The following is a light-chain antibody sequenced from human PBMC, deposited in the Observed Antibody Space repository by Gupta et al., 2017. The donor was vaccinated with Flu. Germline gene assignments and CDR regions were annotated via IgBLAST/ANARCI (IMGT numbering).Light chain of an antibody. CDR2: LNS. CDR3: MQSLETPIT. CDR1: QSLIYKNGNNH. J-gene: IGKJ5*01. Sequence: DILLTQSPLSLSVTPGEPASISCTSTQSLIYKNGNNHLDWYLQRPGQSPQLLIYLNSRRASGVADRFRGSGSGTGFTLMISRVEAEDVGTYYCMQSLETPITFGQGTRLEI. V-gene: IGKV2-28*01.